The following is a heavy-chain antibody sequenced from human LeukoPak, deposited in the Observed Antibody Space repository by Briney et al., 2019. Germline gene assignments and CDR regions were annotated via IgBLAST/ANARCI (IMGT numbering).Heavy chain of an antibody. V-gene: IGHV1-46*01. D-gene: IGHD1-26*01. CDR1: GYTFTNYY. CDR3: ARATKIDY. J-gene: IGHJ4*02. Sequence: ASVKVSCKASGYTFTNYYIHWVRQAPGQGLEWMGIINLSGGGTTYAQKFQGRVTMTRDTSTSTAYMELSSLRSEDTAVYYCARATKIDYWGQGTLVTVSS. CDR2: INLSGGGT.